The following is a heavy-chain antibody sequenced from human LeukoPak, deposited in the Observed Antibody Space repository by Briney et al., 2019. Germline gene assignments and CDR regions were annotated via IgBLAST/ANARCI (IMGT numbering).Heavy chain of an antibody. Sequence: RASVKVSCKASGYTFTSYGISWVRQAPGQGLRWMGWISAHNGNTNYAQKLQGRVTLTTDTSTSTVYMELRSLTSDDTAVYYCARAETTLLLNYWGQGTLVTVSS. J-gene: IGHJ4*02. CDR2: ISAHNGNT. D-gene: IGHD4-11*01. CDR3: ARAETTLLLNY. CDR1: GYTFTSYG. V-gene: IGHV1-18*01.